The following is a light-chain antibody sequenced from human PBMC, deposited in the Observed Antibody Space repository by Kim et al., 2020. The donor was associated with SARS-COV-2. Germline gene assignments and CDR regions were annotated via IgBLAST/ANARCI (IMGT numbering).Light chain of an antibody. CDR2: DAS. J-gene: IGKJ2*01. CDR3: QQYDNPLYT. CDR1: QDISNY. V-gene: IGKV1-33*01. Sequence: DIQMTQSPSSLSASVGDRVTITCQASQDISNYLNWYQQKPGKAPKLLIYDASNLETGVPSRFCGSGSGTDFTFTISSLQPEDIATYYCQQYDNPLYTFGQGTKLEI.